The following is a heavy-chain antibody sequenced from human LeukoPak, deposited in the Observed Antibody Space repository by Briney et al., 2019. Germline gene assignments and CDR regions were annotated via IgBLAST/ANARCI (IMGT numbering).Heavy chain of an antibody. CDR2: FDPEDGET. CDR3: ATLTATGGAWFDP. CDR1: GYTLTELS. V-gene: IGHV1-24*01. D-gene: IGHD7-27*01. J-gene: IGHJ5*02. Sequence: ASVTVSCKVSGYTLTELSMHWVRQAPGKGLEWMGGFDPEDGETIYAQKFQGRVTMTEDTSTDTAYMELSSLRSEDTAVYYCATLTATGGAWFDPWGQGTLVTVSS.